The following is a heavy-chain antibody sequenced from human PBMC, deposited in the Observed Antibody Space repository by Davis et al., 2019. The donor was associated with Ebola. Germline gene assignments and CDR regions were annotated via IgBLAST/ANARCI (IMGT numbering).Heavy chain of an antibody. J-gene: IGHJ4*02. Sequence: ASVKVSCKASGYTFTNYAIHWVRQAPGQGLELMGSINAGNGNTRYSQSSRDRVTFTTDTAASTAYLEVGSLRSADTAVYYCARNPLLGATGDFDYWGQGTLVSVSS. CDR2: INAGNGNT. D-gene: IGHD1-26*01. V-gene: IGHV1-3*01. CDR1: GYTFTNYA. CDR3: ARNPLLGATGDFDY.